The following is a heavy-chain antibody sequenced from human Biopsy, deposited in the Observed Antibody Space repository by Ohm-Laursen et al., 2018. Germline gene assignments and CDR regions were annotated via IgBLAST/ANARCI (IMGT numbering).Heavy chain of an antibody. V-gene: IGHV4-34*08. J-gene: IGHJ4*02. CDR2: INQSGET. Sequence: SETLSLTCTVYGATFSDYYWSWIRQPPGKGLEWIGQINQSGETKYNPSLQSRVTIPAEVSKNQFSLKLRSLTAADTAIYYCGNEVYGRDYWGQGARVTVSS. D-gene: IGHD4-17*01. CDR3: GNEVYGRDY. CDR1: GATFSDYY.